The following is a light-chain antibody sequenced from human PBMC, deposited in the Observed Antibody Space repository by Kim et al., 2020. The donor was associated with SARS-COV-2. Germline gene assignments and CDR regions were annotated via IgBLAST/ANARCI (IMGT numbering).Light chain of an antibody. CDR1: QGISSY. Sequence: DIQLTQSPSFLSASVGDRVTITCRASQGISSYLAWYQQKPGKAPKLLIYAASTLQSGVPSRFSGSGSGTEFTLTIGSLQPEDVATYYGQQLNSYPLTFGGGTKVDIK. CDR2: AAS. CDR3: QQLNSYPLT. V-gene: IGKV1-9*01. J-gene: IGKJ4*01.